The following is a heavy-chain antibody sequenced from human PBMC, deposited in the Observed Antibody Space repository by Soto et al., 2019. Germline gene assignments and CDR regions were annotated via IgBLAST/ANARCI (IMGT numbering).Heavy chain of an antibody. CDR1: GFTFSTYT. D-gene: IGHD4-17*01. J-gene: IGHJ4*02. CDR2: VLQTGSST. Sequence: PGGSLRLSCAASGFTFSTYTMSWVRQPPGKGLEWVSAVLQTGSSTFYADSVKGRFTTSRDNSKNTLYLQMNNLRAEDTAVYYCAKDFTPDGYWDFDYWGQGTLVTVSS. CDR3: AKDFTPDGYWDFDY. V-gene: IGHV3-23*01.